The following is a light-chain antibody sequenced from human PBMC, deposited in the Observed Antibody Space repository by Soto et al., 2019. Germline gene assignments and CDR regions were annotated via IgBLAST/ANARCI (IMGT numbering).Light chain of an antibody. J-gene: IGLJ2*01. CDR2: EVS. Sequence: QSVLTQPASVSGSPGQSITISCTGTSSDIGGYSYVSWCQQHPGKAPKLIIYEVSNRPSGVSNRFSGSKSGNTASLTISGLQAEDEADYSCSSYSGTSTPVVFGGGTKLTVL. CDR1: SSDIGGYSY. CDR3: SSYSGTSTPVV. V-gene: IGLV2-14*01.